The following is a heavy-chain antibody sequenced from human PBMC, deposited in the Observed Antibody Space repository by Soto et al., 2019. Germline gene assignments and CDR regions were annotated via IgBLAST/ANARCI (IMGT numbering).Heavy chain of an antibody. V-gene: IGHV1-46*01. CDR3: ARYARAYYDFWSGYSNYFDY. CDR2: INPSGGST. CDR1: GYTFTSYY. D-gene: IGHD3-3*01. J-gene: IGHJ4*02. Sequence: ASVKVSCKASGYTFTSYYMHWVRQAPGQGLEWMGIINPSGGSTSYAQRFQGRVTMTRDTSTSTVYMELSSLRSEDTAVYYCARYARAYYDFWSGYSNYFDYWGQGTLVTVSS.